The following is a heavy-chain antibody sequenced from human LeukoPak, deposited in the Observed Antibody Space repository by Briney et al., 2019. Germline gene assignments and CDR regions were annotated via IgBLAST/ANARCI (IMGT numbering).Heavy chain of an antibody. V-gene: IGHV3-23*01. J-gene: IGHJ4*02. CDR3: AKDHGFMITFGGSW. CDR1: GFTVSSNY. Sequence: GGSLRLSCAASGFTVSSNYMNWVRQAPGKGLEWVSAISGSGRTTYYADSVKGRFTISRDNSSTLYLQMNSLRAEDTAIYYCAKDHGFMITFGGSWWGQGTLVTVSS. CDR2: ISGSGRTT. D-gene: IGHD3-16*01.